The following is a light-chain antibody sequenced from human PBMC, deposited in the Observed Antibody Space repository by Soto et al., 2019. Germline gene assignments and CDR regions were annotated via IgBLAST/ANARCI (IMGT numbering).Light chain of an antibody. J-gene: IGLJ2*01. V-gene: IGLV1-44*01. Sequence: QSVLTQPPSASGTPGQRVTISCSGSNSNIGTNTVNWYQQLPETAPKLLIYSNNQRPSGVPDRFSGSKSGTSASLAISGLQSVDEGDYDCAAWDDSLNGVIFGGGTKVTVL. CDR3: AAWDDSLNGVI. CDR2: SNN. CDR1: NSNIGTNT.